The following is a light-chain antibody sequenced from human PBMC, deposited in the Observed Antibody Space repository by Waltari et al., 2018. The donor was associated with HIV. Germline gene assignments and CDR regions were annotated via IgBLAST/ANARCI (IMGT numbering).Light chain of an antibody. CDR2: DVS. CDR1: SSDVGGYDY. Sequence: QSALTQPASVSGSPGQSLTISCTGTSSDVGGYDYVSWYQQDPGKAPKVIIYDVSKRPSGVSNRFSGSKSGNTASLTISGLQAEDEADYYCSSYTTGSTLVFGGGTTVTVL. CDR3: SSYTTGSTLV. V-gene: IGLV2-14*01. J-gene: IGLJ3*02.